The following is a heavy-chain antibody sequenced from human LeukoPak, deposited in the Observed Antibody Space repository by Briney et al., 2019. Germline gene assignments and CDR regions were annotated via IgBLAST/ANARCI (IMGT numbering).Heavy chain of an antibody. J-gene: IGHJ6*02. D-gene: IGHD3-16*02. CDR3: VRDLSGMDV. CDR2: RYSRGTST. Sequence: GAVPLSCLASGFTVTNYAMHWVGQAPGKGLGYVSVRYSRGTSTYYADSMKGRVTVSRDSSKNTLYLQMSSLRIEDTAIYYCVRDLSGMDVWGRGTTVTVSS. V-gene: IGHV3-64D*06. CDR1: GFTVTNYA.